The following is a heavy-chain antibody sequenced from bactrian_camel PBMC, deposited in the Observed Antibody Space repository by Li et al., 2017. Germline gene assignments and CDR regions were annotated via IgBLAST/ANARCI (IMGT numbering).Heavy chain of an antibody. V-gene: IGHV3S1*01. CDR3: AKETGSYYDEWDY. J-gene: IGHJ4*01. CDR2: IYTGAGVMT. D-gene: IGHD2*01. Sequence: HVQLVESGGGSVQAGGSLRLSCAASGYTYSSYCMGWFRQAPGKEREGVAAIYTGAGVMTYYSDSVKGRFTISQDNAKNTLYLDLNSLRTENTAMYYCAKETGSYYDEWDYWGQGTQVTVS. CDR1: GYTYSSYC.